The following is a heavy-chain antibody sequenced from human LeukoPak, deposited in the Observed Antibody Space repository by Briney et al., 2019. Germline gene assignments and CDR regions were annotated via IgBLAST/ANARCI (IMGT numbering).Heavy chain of an antibody. CDR3: GGSSWYMEFHY. Sequence: PSGTLSLTCTVSGGSISAYYWSWIRQPPGKGLEWIGNIYYRGSTNYNPSLKSRVTISVDTSKNQFSLKLSSVTAADTAVYYCGGSSWYMEFHYWGQGTLVTVSS. CDR1: GGSISAYY. V-gene: IGHV4-59*01. J-gene: IGHJ4*02. CDR2: IYYRGST. D-gene: IGHD6-13*01.